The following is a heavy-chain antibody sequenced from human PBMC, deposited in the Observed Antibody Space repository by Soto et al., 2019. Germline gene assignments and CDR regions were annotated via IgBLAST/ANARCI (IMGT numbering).Heavy chain of an antibody. CDR1: GVSIGSGDYS. V-gene: IGHV4-30-2*01. D-gene: IGHD6-25*01. Sequence: QLQLQESGSGLLKPSQTLSLTCTVSGVSIGSGDYSWSWIRQPPGKGLEWLGYIYHRGNTYYNPSLESRLTMSADRYNTQPILSVMSMTAADPALCYWVSSNYNIVAGPKWFEPWGQGMLVIVSS. J-gene: IGHJ5*02. CDR3: VSSNYNIVAGPKWFEP. CDR2: IYHRGNT.